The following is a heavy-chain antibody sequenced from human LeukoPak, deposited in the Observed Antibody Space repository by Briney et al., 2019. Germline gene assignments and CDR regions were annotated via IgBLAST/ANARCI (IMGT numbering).Heavy chain of an antibody. CDR2: IYYSGST. J-gene: IGHJ5*02. CDR1: GGSISSYY. D-gene: IGHD3-22*01. V-gene: IGHV4-59*01. CDR3: ARGSYDSSGYARLDP. Sequence: SETLSLTCTVSGGSISSYYWSWIRQLPGKGLEWIGYIYYSGSTNYNPSLKSRVTISVDTSKNQFSLKLSSVTAADTAVYYCARGSYDSSGYARLDPWGQGTLVTVSS.